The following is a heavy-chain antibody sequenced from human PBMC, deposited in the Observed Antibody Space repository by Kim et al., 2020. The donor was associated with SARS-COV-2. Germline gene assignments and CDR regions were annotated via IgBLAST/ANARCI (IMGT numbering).Heavy chain of an antibody. V-gene: IGHV3-30*04. Sequence: GGSLRLSCAASGFTFSSYAMHWVRQAPGKGLEWVAVISYDGSNKYYADSVKGRFTISRDNSKNTLYLQMNSLRAEDTAVYYCARDRQWLVSYYYYGMDV. D-gene: IGHD6-19*01. CDR3: ARDRQWLVSYYYYGMDV. CDR2: ISYDGSNK. J-gene: IGHJ6*01. CDR1: GFTFSSYA.